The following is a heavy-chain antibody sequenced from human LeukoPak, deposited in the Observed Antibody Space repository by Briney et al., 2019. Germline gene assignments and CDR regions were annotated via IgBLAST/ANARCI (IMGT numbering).Heavy chain of an antibody. CDR2: ISGSGGST. CDR1: GFTFSSDA. CDR3: AKVWSDSSGYYYAFDY. V-gene: IGHV3-23*01. J-gene: IGHJ4*02. Sequence: GASLRLSCAASGFTFSSDAMSWDRQAPGKGLEWVSAISGSGGSTYYADSVKGRFTISRDNSKNTLYLQMNSLRAEDTAVYYCAKVWSDSSGYYYAFDYWGQGTLVTVSS. D-gene: IGHD3-22*01.